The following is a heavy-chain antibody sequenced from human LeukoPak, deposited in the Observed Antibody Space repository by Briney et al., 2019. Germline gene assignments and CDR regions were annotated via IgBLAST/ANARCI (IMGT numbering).Heavy chain of an antibody. D-gene: IGHD3-10*01. J-gene: IGHJ4*02. Sequence: ASVKVSCKASGYTFTSYGISWVRQAPGQGLEWMGWISGYNGNMNYAQKFQGRVTMTTDTSTRTAYMELTSLRFDDTAVYYCARDRARDYWVYLGAGKLVTVSS. CDR1: GYTFTSYG. CDR3: ARDRARDYWVY. V-gene: IGHV1-18*01. CDR2: ISGYNGNM.